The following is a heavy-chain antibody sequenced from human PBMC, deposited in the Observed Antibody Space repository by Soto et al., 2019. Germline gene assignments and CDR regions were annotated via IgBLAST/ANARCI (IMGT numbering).Heavy chain of an antibody. CDR3: ARFGVRLKTFDY. Sequence: PTLVNPTQTLTLTCTFSGFSLSTSGMCVSWIRQPPGKALEWLALIDWDDDKYYSTSLTTRLTISKDTSKNQVVLTMTNMDPVDTASFYCARFGVRLKTFDYWGQGTLVTVSS. J-gene: IGHJ4*02. CDR2: IDWDDDK. D-gene: IGHD3-16*01. V-gene: IGHV2-70*01. CDR1: GFSLSTSGMC.